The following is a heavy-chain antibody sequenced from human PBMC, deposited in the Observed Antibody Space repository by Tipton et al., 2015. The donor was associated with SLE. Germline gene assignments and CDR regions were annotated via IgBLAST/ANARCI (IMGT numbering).Heavy chain of an antibody. CDR1: GYTFTTYG. CDR2: ISAYNGDT. CDR3: ARVAGRHSGFFDY. J-gene: IGHJ4*02. D-gene: IGHD1-26*01. Sequence: QLVQSGGEVKKPGASVKVSCKASGYTFTTYGFAWVRQAPGQGLEWMGWISAYNGDTNYAQKFQGRVTMTTDTSTDTAYMELRSLRSDDTAVYYCARVAGRHSGFFDYWGQGTLVTVSS. V-gene: IGHV1-18*01.